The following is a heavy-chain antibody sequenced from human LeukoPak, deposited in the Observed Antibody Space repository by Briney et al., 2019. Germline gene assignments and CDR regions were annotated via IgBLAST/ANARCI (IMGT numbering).Heavy chain of an antibody. CDR1: GGSISSGGYS. Sequence: SETLSLTCAVSGGSISSGGYSWSWIRQPPGKGLEWIGYIYHSGSTYYNPSLKSRVTISVDTSKNRFSLKLSSVTAADTAVYYCARGPLAASQNEFDPWGQGTLVTVSS. CDR2: IYHSGST. CDR3: ARGPLAASQNEFDP. J-gene: IGHJ5*02. V-gene: IGHV4-30-2*01. D-gene: IGHD2-2*01.